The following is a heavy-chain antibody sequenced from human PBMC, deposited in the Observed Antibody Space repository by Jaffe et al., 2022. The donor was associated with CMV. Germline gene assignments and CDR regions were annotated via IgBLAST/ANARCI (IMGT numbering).Heavy chain of an antibody. CDR2: VYYSGST. V-gene: IGHV4-39*02. CDR1: GASVSSSNYH. Sequence: HLHLQESGPGLVKPSETLSLTCTVSGASVSSSNYHWDWIRQPPGKGLEWNGSVYYSGSTYYTLSLKSRVTLSVDTSKNHVSVKVTSVTAADTAVYCCALSQHWGQGTLVTVSS. J-gene: IGHJ1*01. CDR3: ALSQH.